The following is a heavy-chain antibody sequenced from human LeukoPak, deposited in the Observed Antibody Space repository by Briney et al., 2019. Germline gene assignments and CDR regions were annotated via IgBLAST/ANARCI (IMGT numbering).Heavy chain of an antibody. V-gene: IGHV1-46*01. J-gene: IGHJ4*02. CDR3: AKSDYNDYRGLGF. CDR2: IIPSSGST. CDR1: GYAFTSYH. D-gene: IGHD4-11*01. Sequence: ASVKVSCKASGYAFTSYHIHWMRQAPGQGLGWMGIIIPSSGSTTYAQKFQGRVTMTRDTSTSTVYMELSSLTSDDTAVYFCAKSDYNDYRGLGFWGQGTLVTVSS.